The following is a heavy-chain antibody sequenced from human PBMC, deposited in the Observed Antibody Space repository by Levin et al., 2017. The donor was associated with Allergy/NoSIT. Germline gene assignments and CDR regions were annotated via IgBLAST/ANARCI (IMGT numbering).Heavy chain of an antibody. CDR1: GFSVSNHY. CDR2: IYSDGST. V-gene: IGHV3-53*01. CDR3: TKGHYSGVYQ. Sequence: GESPKISCAASGFSVSNHYMTWVRQGPGKGLECVSVIYSDGSTYYADSVRGRFTISRDSFRNTLSLQMNSLRDDDTAVYYCTKGHYSGVYQWGQGTLVTVSS. D-gene: IGHD2-2*01. J-gene: IGHJ4*02.